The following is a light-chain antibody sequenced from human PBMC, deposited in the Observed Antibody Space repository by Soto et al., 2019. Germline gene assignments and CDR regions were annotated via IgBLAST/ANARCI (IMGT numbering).Light chain of an antibody. CDR1: QSVSSSH. J-gene: IGKJ2*01. CDR2: GAS. Sequence: DIVLTQSPATLSLSPGEGATLSCRASQSVSSSHLAWYQQKPGQAPRLVIYGASSRATGIPDRFSGSGSGTDFTLTISRLEPEDFAVYYCQQYGGSPLYTFGQGTTLEIK. CDR3: QQYGGSPLYT. V-gene: IGKV3-20*01.